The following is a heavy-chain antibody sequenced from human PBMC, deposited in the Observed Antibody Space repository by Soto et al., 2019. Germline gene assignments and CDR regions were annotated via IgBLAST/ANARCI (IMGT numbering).Heavy chain of an antibody. CDR2: IIPILGIA. CDR3: ASNSYLSPSYYYYYMDV. Sequence: VASVKVSCKASGGTFSSYTISWVRQAPGQGLEWMGRIIPILGIANYAQKFQGRVTITADKSTSTAYMELSSLRSEDTAVYYCASNSYLSPSYYYYYMDVWGKGTTVTVSS. D-gene: IGHD3-10*01. CDR1: GGTFSSYT. J-gene: IGHJ6*03. V-gene: IGHV1-69*02.